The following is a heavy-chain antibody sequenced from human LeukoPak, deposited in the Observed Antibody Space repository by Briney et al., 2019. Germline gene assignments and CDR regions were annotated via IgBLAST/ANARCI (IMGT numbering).Heavy chain of an antibody. J-gene: IGHJ4*02. D-gene: IGHD3-16*01. Sequence: GGSLRLSCTASGFTFSGHWMHWARQLPGKGLVWVSRISPTGSTTSCADSVKGRFTISRDNAKNSLYLQMNSLRAGDTAVYYCARGTGLRLGEFTADYWGQGTLVTVSS. CDR3: ARGTGLRLGEFTADY. CDR1: GFTFSGHW. V-gene: IGHV3-74*01. CDR2: ISPTGSTT.